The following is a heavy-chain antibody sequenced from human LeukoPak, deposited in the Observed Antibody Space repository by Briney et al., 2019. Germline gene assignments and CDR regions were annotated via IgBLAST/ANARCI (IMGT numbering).Heavy chain of an antibody. V-gene: IGHV3-53*05. Sequence: GGSLRLSCAASGFTAISNYMSWVRQAPGKGLEWVSVIYSGGSTYYAESVKGRFTISRDNSKNTLYLQMNSLRAEDTAVYYCASRPYDILTVSFGYYYMDVWGKGTTVTVSS. D-gene: IGHD3-9*01. CDR1: GFTAISNY. J-gene: IGHJ6*03. CDR3: ASRPYDILTVSFGYYYMDV. CDR2: IYSGGST.